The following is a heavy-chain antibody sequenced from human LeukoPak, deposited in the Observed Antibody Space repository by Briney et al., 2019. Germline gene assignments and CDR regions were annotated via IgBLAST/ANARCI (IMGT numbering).Heavy chain of an antibody. CDR3: ARVTGSIDY. CDR1: GYTFTSYD. CDR2: MNPKSGNT. D-gene: IGHD1-26*01. Sequence: GASVKVSCKASGYTFTSYDINWVRQATGQGLEWMGWMNPKSGNTGYAQKFQGRVTMNRDTSISPAYMELGSLRSEDTAVYYCARVTGSIDYWGRGTLVTVSS. J-gene: IGHJ4*02. V-gene: IGHV1-8*01.